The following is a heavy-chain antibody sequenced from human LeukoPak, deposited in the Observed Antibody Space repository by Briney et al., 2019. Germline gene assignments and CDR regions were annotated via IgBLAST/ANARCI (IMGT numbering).Heavy chain of an antibody. Sequence: KPSETLSLTCTVSGGSISSSSYYWGWIRQPPGKGLEWIGSIYYSGSTYYNPSLKSRVTISVDTSKNQFSLKLSSVTAADSAVYHCARHGGSVVIVPFDYWGQGTLVTVSS. CDR1: GGSISSSSYY. D-gene: IGHD3-16*01. CDR2: IYYSGST. CDR3: ARHGGSVVIVPFDY. J-gene: IGHJ4*02. V-gene: IGHV4-39*01.